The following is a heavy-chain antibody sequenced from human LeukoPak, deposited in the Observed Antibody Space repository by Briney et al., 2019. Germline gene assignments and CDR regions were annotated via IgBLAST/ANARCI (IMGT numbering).Heavy chain of an antibody. V-gene: IGHV4-59*12. Sequence: SETLSLTCTVSGGSISSYYWSWIRQPPGKGLEWIGYVYQSGTTHYNPPLKSRVTISVDTSKNQFSLKLSSVTAADTAVYHCARVIRGSYYYWLDPWGQGTLVTVSS. CDR1: GGSISSYY. CDR2: VYQSGTT. J-gene: IGHJ5*02. D-gene: IGHD1-26*01. CDR3: ARVIRGSYYYWLDP.